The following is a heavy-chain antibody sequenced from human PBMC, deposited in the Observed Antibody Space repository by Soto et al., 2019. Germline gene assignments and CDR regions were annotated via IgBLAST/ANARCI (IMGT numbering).Heavy chain of an antibody. CDR1: GFTFSGYW. Sequence: GFLRLSCEASGFTFSGYWMSWVRQAPGKGLEWVADIKHDGSVQYYVDSVKGRLTISRDNAKKQLYLQMNGLRAEDTALYYCARAPYSNAWYRFDLWGQGTLVTVSS. J-gene: IGHJ4*02. V-gene: IGHV3-7*03. CDR2: IKHDGSVQ. D-gene: IGHD4-4*01. CDR3: ARAPYSNAWYRFDL.